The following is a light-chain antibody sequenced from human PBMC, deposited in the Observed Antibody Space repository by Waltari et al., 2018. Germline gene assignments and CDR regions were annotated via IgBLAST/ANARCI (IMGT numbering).Light chain of an antibody. Sequence: QLVLTQSPSASASLGASVKLTSTLSSGHSSYAIAWHQQQPEKGPRYLMKLNSDGSHSKGDGIPVRFSGSSSGAERYLTISSLQSEDEADYYCQTWGTGTVVFGGGTKLTVL. J-gene: IGLJ2*01. V-gene: IGLV4-69*01. CDR1: SGHSSYA. CDR2: LNSDGSH. CDR3: QTWGTGTVV.